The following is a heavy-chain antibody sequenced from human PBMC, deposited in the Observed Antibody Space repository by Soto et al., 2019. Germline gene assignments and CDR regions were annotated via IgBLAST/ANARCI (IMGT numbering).Heavy chain of an antibody. J-gene: IGHJ6*02. Sequence: EVQLVESGGGLVQPGGSLRLSCEASGFTFRNYDMHWVRQGTGKGLEWVSGISAAGDPDYADSVEGRFTISRENAQKSFFLQMNSLRADDTAVYYCARTDRDFYGMDVCGQGITVIVSS. V-gene: IGHV3-13*05. CDR2: ISAAGDP. CDR1: GFTFRNYD. CDR3: ARTDRDFYGMDV.